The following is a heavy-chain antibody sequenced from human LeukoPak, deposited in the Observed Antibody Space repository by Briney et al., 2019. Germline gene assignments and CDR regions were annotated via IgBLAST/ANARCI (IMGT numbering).Heavy chain of an antibody. CDR1: GGTFSSYA. CDR3: ARDYGSGSFSPRDAFDI. Sequence: SVKVSCKASGGTFSSYAISWVRQAPGQGREWMGRIIPILGIANYAQKFQGRVTITADKSTSTAYMELSSLRSEDTAVYYCARDYGSGSFSPRDAFDIWGQGTMVTVSS. D-gene: IGHD3-10*01. CDR2: IIPILGIA. J-gene: IGHJ3*02. V-gene: IGHV1-69*04.